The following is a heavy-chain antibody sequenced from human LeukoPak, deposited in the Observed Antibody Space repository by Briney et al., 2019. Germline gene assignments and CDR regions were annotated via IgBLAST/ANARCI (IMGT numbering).Heavy chain of an antibody. J-gene: IGHJ4*02. Sequence: GASVKVSCKASGYTFTSYYMHWVRQAPGQGLEWMGIINPSGGSTSYAQKFQGRVTMTTDTSTSTAYMELRSLRSDDTAVYYCARVYSGFDYWGQGTLVTVSS. CDR2: INPSGGST. CDR1: GYTFTSYY. CDR3: ARVYSGFDY. V-gene: IGHV1-46*01. D-gene: IGHD5-12*01.